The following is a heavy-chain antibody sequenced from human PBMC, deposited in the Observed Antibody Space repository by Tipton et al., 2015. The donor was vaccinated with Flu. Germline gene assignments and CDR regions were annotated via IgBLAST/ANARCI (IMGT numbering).Heavy chain of an antibody. D-gene: IGHD2-15*01. Sequence: LRLSCTVSGGSISSYYWSWIRQPPRKGLEWIGYIYYSGSTNYNPSLKSRVTISVDTSKNQFSLNLSSVTAADTAVYYCARGIGQDLYYYYGMDVWGQGTTVTVSS. CDR2: IYYSGST. CDR1: GGSISSYY. CDR3: ARGIGQDLYYYYGMDV. V-gene: IGHV4-59*01. J-gene: IGHJ6*02.